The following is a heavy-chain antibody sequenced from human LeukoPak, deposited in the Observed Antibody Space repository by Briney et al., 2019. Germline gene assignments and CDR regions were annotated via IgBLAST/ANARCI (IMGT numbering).Heavy chain of an antibody. Sequence: ASVKVSCKTSGYTFTGYYMHWVRQAPGQGLEWMGWINPNSGGTNYAQKFQGRVTMTRDTSISTAYMELSRLRSDDTAVYYCAGDSSGYHAFDIWGQGTMVTVSS. D-gene: IGHD3-22*01. CDR3: AGDSSGYHAFDI. V-gene: IGHV1-2*02. CDR2: INPNSGGT. J-gene: IGHJ3*02. CDR1: GYTFTGYY.